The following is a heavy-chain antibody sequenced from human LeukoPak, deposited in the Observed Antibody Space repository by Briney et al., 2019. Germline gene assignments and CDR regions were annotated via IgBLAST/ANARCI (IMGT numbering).Heavy chain of an antibody. V-gene: IGHV3-23*01. CDR2: ISGSGGST. CDR1: GFTFSTYG. Sequence: GGSLRLSCAVSGFTFSTYGMSWVRQAPGKGLEWVSAISGSGGSTYYTDSVKGRFTISRDNSKNTLFLQMNSLRVEDTAVYYCAKGGAAGGSYNWFDPWGQGTLVTV. D-gene: IGHD6-13*01. J-gene: IGHJ5*02. CDR3: AKGGAAGGSYNWFDP.